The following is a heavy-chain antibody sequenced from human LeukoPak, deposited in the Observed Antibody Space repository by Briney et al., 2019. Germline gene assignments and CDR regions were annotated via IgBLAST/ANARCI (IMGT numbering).Heavy chain of an antibody. CDR2: INHSGST. J-gene: IGHJ6*03. V-gene: IGHV4-34*01. Sequence: SETLSLTCAVYGGSFSGYYWSWIRQPPGKGLEWIGEINHSGSTNYNPSLKSRVTISVDTSKNQFSLKLSSVTAADTAVYYCAKVAARPYYYYYMDVWGKGTTVTVSS. CDR3: AKVAARPYYYYYMDV. D-gene: IGHD6-6*01. CDR1: GGSFSGYY.